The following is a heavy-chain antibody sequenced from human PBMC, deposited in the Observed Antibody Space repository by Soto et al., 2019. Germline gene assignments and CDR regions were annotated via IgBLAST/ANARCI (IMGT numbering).Heavy chain of an antibody. J-gene: IGHJ4*02. D-gene: IGHD3-22*01. CDR2: IYWDDDK. Sequence: QITLKESGPPLVKPTQTLTLTCTFSGFSLSTSGVGVGWIRQPPGKALEWLALIYWDDDKRYSPSLKSRLTITKDTSKNQVVLTMTNMDPVDTATYYCALDYYDSSGYYYAFGNYWGQGTLVTVSS. CDR1: GFSLSTSGVG. V-gene: IGHV2-5*02. CDR3: ALDYYDSSGYYYAFGNY.